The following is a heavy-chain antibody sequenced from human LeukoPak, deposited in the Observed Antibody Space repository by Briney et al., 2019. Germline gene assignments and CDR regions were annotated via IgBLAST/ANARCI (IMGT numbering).Heavy chain of an antibody. CDR3: GRDLIDYGGNIVY. CDR1: GYTFNTYG. V-gene: IGHV1-18*01. D-gene: IGHD4-23*01. Sequence: ASVKVSCKASGYTFNTYGISWVRQAPGQGLEWMGWISGNNGYTNYAQKPQGRVTMTTDTSTNTAYMELRSLRSDDTAVYYCGRDLIDYGGNIVYWGQGTLVTVS. J-gene: IGHJ4*02. CDR2: ISGNNGYT.